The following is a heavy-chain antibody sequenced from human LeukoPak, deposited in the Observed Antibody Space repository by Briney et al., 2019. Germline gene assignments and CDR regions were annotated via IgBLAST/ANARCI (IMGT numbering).Heavy chain of an antibody. Sequence: PSETLSLTCTVSGGSISSGGYYWSWIRQPPGKGLEWIGYIYYSGSTNYNPSLKSRVTISVDTSKNQFSLKLSSVTAADTAVYYCARHRAGITIFGVAPRTYGMDVWGQGTTVTVSS. CDR1: GGSISSGGYY. CDR3: ARHRAGITIFGVAPRTYGMDV. J-gene: IGHJ6*02. V-gene: IGHV4-61*08. D-gene: IGHD3-3*01. CDR2: IYYSGST.